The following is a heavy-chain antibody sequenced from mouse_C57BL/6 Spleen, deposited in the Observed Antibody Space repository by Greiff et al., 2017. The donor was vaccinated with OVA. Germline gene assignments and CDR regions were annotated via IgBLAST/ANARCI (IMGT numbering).Heavy chain of an antibody. V-gene: IGHV1-15*01. J-gene: IGHJ3*01. CDR3: TRNDYDPWFAY. D-gene: IGHD2-4*01. Sequence: QVQLQQSGAELVRPGASVTLSCKASGYTFTDYEMHWVKQTPVHGLEWIGAIDPETGGTAYNQKFKGKAILTADKSSSTAYMELRSLKSDDSAVYYCTRNDYDPWFAYWGQGTLVTVSA. CDR1: GYTFTDYE. CDR2: IDPETGGT.